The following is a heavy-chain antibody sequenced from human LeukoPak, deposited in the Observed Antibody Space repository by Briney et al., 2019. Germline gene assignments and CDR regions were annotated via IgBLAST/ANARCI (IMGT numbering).Heavy chain of an antibody. CDR2: ISGSGGST. J-gene: IGHJ2*01. V-gene: IGHV3-23*01. CDR3: AKDGRSNWGYCTSFNL. Sequence: PGGSLRLSCAASGFTFRTYAMSWVRQAPGKGLEWVSAISGSGGSTYYADSVKGRFTVSRDNSEKTMYLQMNSLRAEDTAVYYCAKDGRSNWGYCTSFNLWGRGTLVTVPS. D-gene: IGHD2-8*01. CDR1: GFTFRTYA.